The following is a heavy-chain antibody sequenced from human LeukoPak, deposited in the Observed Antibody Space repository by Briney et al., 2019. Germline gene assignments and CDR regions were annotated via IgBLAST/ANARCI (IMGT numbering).Heavy chain of an antibody. CDR1: GGSITGYY. CDR3: ARDLSVAGTKEKYDWYFDL. D-gene: IGHD6-19*01. Sequence: SETLSLTCTGSGGSITGYYWSWLRQPAGKGLEWIGRIYTSGSTSYNPSLKSRVTMSVDTSKNQFSLRLSSVTAADTAVYYCARDLSVAGTKEKYDWYFDLWGRGTLVTVSS. J-gene: IGHJ2*01. CDR2: IYTSGST. V-gene: IGHV4-4*07.